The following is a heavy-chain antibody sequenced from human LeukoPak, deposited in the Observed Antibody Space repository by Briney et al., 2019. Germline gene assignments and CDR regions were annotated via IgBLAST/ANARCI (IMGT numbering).Heavy chain of an antibody. CDR2: IYYSGST. D-gene: IGHD3-22*01. CDR1: GGSISSGGYY. Sequence: PSGTLSLTCTVSGGSISSGGYYWSWIRQHPGKGLEWIGYIYYSGSTYYNPSLKSRVTISLDTSKNQFSLELSSVTAEDTAVYYCARGNSDYYDSSGYYFDYWGQGTLVTVSS. J-gene: IGHJ4*02. V-gene: IGHV4-31*03. CDR3: ARGNSDYYDSSGYYFDY.